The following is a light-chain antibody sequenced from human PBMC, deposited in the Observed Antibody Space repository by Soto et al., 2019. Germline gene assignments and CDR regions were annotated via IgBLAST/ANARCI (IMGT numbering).Light chain of an antibody. Sequence: QSVLTQPPSASETPGQRVAISCSGSSSDVGANIFVSWYQQHPGKVPKLMIYTVSSRPSGVSQRFSGSKSGNTASLTISGLQAEDEADYYCSSFTTDSTYVFGTGTKVTVL. CDR1: SSDVGANIF. CDR2: TVS. CDR3: SSFTTDSTYV. V-gene: IGLV2-14*01. J-gene: IGLJ1*01.